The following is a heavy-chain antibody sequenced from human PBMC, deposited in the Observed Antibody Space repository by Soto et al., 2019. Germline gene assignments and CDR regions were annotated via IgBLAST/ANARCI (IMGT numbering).Heavy chain of an antibody. J-gene: IGHJ4*02. Sequence: SETLSLTCTVYGGSFSSFYWSWIRQPPGKGLEWIGSIYYSGSTYYNPSLKSRVTISVDTSKNQFSLKLSSVTAADTAVYYCARHLAARGPYYFDYWGQGTLVTVSS. D-gene: IGHD6-6*01. CDR3: ARHLAARGPYYFDY. CDR1: GGSFSSFY. CDR2: IYYSGST. V-gene: IGHV4-39*01.